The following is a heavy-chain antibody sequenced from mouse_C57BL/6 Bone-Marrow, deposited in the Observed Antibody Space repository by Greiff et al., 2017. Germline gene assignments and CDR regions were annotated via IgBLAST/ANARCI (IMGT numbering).Heavy chain of an antibody. J-gene: IGHJ4*01. V-gene: IGHV10-1*01. CDR2: IRSKSNNYAT. Sequence: EVKVVESGGGLVQPKGSLKLSCAASGFSFNTYAMNWVRQAPGKGLEWVARIRSKSNNYATYYADSVKDRFTISRDDSESMLYLQMNNLKTEDTAMCYCVRLLRFYAMDYWGQGTSVTVSS. CDR3: VRLLRFYAMDY. CDR1: GFSFNTYA. D-gene: IGHD1-1*01.